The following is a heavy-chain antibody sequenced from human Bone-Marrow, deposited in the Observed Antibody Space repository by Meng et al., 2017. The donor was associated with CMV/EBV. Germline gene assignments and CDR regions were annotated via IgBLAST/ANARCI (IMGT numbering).Heavy chain of an antibody. CDR3: ARSPGYSREFGY. Sequence: SETLSLTCTVSGGSVSSGNYYWSWIRQSPGKGLECIGYVHYSGSTNYNPSLRSRATISVDTSKNQFSLKLRSVTAADTAVYYCARSPGYSREFGYWGQGTLVTVSS. D-gene: IGHD3-10*01. CDR1: GGSVSSGNYY. V-gene: IGHV4-61*01. CDR2: VHYSGST. J-gene: IGHJ4*02.